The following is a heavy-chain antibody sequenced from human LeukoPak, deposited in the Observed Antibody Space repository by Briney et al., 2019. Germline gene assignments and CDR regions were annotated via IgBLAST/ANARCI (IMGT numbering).Heavy chain of an antibody. D-gene: IGHD3-22*01. Sequence: PGGSLRLSCAASGFTFDDYGMNWVRQAPGKGLEWVSGISWNGGRTYYANSVKGRFTISRDNSKNTLYLQMDSLRAEDMAVYYCARDRYYDSSGPIDYWGQGTLVTVSS. CDR3: ARDRYYDSSGPIDY. CDR2: ISWNGGRT. J-gene: IGHJ4*02. V-gene: IGHV3-20*04. CDR1: GFTFDDYG.